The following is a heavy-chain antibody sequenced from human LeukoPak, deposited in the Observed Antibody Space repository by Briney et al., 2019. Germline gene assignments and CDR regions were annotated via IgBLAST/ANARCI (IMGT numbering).Heavy chain of an antibody. J-gene: IGHJ4*02. CDR1: GYTFTSYG. D-gene: IGHD6-13*01. Sequence: ASVNVSCKASGYTFTSYGVSWVRQAPGQGLEWMGWISAYNGNTNSAQKFQGRVTMTTDTSTSTAYMELRSLRSDDTALYYCARDKAAGPYYFDYWGQGTLVTVSS. V-gene: IGHV1-18*01. CDR3: ARDKAAGPYYFDY. CDR2: ISAYNGNT.